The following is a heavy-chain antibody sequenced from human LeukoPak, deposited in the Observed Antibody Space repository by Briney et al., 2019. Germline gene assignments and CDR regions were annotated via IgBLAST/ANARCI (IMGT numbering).Heavy chain of an antibody. CDR3: AKRLVVGATPDAFDI. D-gene: IGHD1-26*01. V-gene: IGHV3-23*01. CDR1: GFTVSNSY. CDR2: ISSSGGST. Sequence: PGGSLRLSCAASGFTVSNSYMSWVRQAPGKGLEWVSAISSSGGSTHYADSVKGRFTISRDNSKNTLYLQMSSLRAEDTAMYYCAKRLVVGATPDAFDIWGQGTMVTISS. J-gene: IGHJ3*02.